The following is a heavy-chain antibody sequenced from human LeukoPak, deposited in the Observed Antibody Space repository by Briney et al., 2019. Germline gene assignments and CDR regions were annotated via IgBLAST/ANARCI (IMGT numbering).Heavy chain of an antibody. CDR3: ARTIVRFGTSLEY. CDR1: GGSFSGYY. D-gene: IGHD3-10*01. Sequence: SETLSLTCAVYGGSFSGYYWSWIRQPPGKGLEWIGEINHSGSTNYNPSLKSRVTISVDTSKNQFSLKLSSVTAADTAVYYCARTIVRFGTSLEYWGQGTLVTVSS. V-gene: IGHV4-34*01. CDR2: INHSGST. J-gene: IGHJ4*02.